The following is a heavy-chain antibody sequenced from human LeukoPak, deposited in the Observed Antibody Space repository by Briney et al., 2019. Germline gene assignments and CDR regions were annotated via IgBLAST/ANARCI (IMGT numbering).Heavy chain of an antibody. CDR2: IYHSGST. J-gene: IGHJ4*02. D-gene: IGHD3-16*01. CDR3: ARGDDYVDY. CDR1: GYSISSGYY. Sequence: KTSETLSLTCTVSGYSISSGYYWGWIRQPPGKGLEWIGSIYHSGSTYYNPSLKSRVTISVDTSKNQFSLKLSSVTAADTAVYYCARGDDYVDYWGQGTLVTVSS. V-gene: IGHV4-38-2*02.